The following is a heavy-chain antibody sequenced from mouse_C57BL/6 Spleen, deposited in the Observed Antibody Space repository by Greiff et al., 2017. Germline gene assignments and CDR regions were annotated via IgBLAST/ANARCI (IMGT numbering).Heavy chain of an antibody. J-gene: IGHJ1*03. Sequence: DVHLVESGGGLVKPGGSLKLSCAASGFTFSDYGMHWVRQAPEKGLEWVAYISSGSSTIYYADTVKGRFTISRDNAKNTLFLQMTSLRSEDTAMYYCARWRNSAGYFDVWGTGTTVTVSS. V-gene: IGHV5-17*01. CDR1: GFTFSDYG. CDR3: ARWRNSAGYFDV. CDR2: ISSGSSTI.